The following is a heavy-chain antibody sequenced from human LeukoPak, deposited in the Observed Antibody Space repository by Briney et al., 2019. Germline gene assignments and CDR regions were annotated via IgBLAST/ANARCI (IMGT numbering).Heavy chain of an antibody. D-gene: IGHD2-15*01. CDR3: ARDQGRCSGGSCYDKLYGMDV. CDR2: INPNSGGT. J-gene: IGHJ6*02. V-gene: IGHV1-2*06. Sequence: ASVTVSCKASGYTFTGYYIHWVRQAPGQGLEWMGRINPNSGGTNYAQKFQDRVTMTRDTSISTAYMELSRLRSDDTAVYYCARDQGRCSGGSCYDKLYGMDVWGQGTAVTVSS. CDR1: GYTFTGYY.